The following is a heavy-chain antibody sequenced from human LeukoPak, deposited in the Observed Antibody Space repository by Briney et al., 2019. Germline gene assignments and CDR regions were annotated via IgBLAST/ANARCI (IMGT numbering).Heavy chain of an antibody. CDR2: IYHSGST. CDR3: ARDSSGWYKDY. J-gene: IGHJ4*02. Sequence: SDTLSLTYAVSGYSISSGYYWGWIRQPPGKGLEWIGSIYHSGSTYYNPSLKSRVTISVDTSKNQFSLKLSSVTAADTAVYYCARDSSGWYKDYWGQGTLVTVSS. CDR1: GYSISSGYY. D-gene: IGHD6-19*01. V-gene: IGHV4-38-2*02.